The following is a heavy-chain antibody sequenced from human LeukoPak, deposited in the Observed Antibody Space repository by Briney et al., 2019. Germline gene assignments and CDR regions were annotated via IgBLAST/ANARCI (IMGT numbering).Heavy chain of an antibody. J-gene: IGHJ4*02. D-gene: IGHD5-18*01. CDR2: IIPILGIA. CDR1: GGTFSSYA. Sequence: GASVKVSCKASGGTFSSYAISWERQAPGQGLEWMGRIIPILGIANYAQKFQGRVTITADKSTSTAYMELSSLRSEDTAVYYCASIVDTAVFDYWGQGTLVTVSS. V-gene: IGHV1-69*04. CDR3: ASIVDTAVFDY.